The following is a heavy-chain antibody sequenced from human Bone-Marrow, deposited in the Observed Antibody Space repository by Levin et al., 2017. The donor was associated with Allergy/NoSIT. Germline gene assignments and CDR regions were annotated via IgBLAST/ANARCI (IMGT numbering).Heavy chain of an antibody. CDR1: GGSIRNFY. V-gene: IGHV4-59*01. J-gene: IGHJ4*02. CDR2: VHYTGSS. D-gene: IGHD4-17*01. Sequence: SQTLSLTCAVSGGSIRNFYWSWIRPTPGKGLEWIGHVHYTGSSTYNPSLETRLTISVDTSKNHFSLSLRSLSSADTAVYYCARGAGYGDYFDSWGQGTLVTVSS. CDR3: ARGAGYGDYFDS.